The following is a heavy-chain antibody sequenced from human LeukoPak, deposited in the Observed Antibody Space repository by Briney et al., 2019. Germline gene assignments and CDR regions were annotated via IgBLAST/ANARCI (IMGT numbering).Heavy chain of an antibody. CDR1: GFTVSSDY. CDR2: IYSGGNT. CDR3: ARSRYSKSWYDY. Sequence: QPGGSLRLSCAASGFTVSSDYMSWVRQAPGKGLEWVSVIYSGGNTYYADSVKGRFTISRDNSKNTLYLQMNSLRAEDTAVYYCARSRYSKSWYDYWGQGTLVTVSS. V-gene: IGHV3-53*01. D-gene: IGHD6-13*01. J-gene: IGHJ4*02.